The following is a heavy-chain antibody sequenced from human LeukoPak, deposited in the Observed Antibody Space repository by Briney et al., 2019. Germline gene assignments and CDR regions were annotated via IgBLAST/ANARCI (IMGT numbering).Heavy chain of an antibody. CDR2: IIPIFGTA. D-gene: IGHD6-6*01. CDR1: GGTFSSYA. J-gene: IGHJ6*02. V-gene: IGHV1-69*13. Sequence: GASVKVSCKASGGTFSSYAISWVRQAPGQGLEWMGGIIPIFGTANYAQKFQGRVTITADESTSTAYMELSSLRSEDTAVYYCARDSLAAQGMDVWGQGTTVTVSS. CDR3: ARDSLAAQGMDV.